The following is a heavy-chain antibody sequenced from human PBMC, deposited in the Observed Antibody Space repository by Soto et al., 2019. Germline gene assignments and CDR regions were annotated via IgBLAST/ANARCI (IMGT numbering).Heavy chain of an antibody. D-gene: IGHD1-26*01. V-gene: IGHV4-39*01. CDR2: IYYSGST. CDR1: GGSVNTGYW. CDR3: ARLSGSYGLDYYYGMDV. J-gene: IGHJ6*02. Sequence: SETLSLTCAASGGSVNTGYWWSWVRQPPGKGLEWIGSIYYSGSTYYNPSLKSRVTISVDTSKNQFSLKLSSVTAADTAVYYCARLSGSYGLDYYYGMDVWGQGTTVTVSS.